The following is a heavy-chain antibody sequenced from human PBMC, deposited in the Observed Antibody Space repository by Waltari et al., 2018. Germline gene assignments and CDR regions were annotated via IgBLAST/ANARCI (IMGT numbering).Heavy chain of an antibody. CDR3: ARGGMIVVGAV. D-gene: IGHD3-22*01. CDR1: GFTFSGYW. V-gene: IGHV3-7*02. J-gene: IGHJ3*01. Sequence: EVQLVESGGGLVQPGGSLRLSCAASGFTFSGYWMTWVRQAPGKGLEWVANIKEDGSEKYYVDSVKGRFTISRDNAKNSLYLQMNSLRAEDTAVYYCARGGMIVVGAVWGQGTMVTVSS. CDR2: IKEDGSEK.